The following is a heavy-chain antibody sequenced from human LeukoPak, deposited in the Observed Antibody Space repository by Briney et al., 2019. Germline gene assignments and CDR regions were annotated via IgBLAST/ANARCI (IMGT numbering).Heavy chain of an antibody. V-gene: IGHV1-8*01. Sequence: ASVKVSCKTSGYTFTTYDINWVRQATGQGLEWMGWMNPNSGNTGYAQKFQGRVTMTRDTSKSTAYMELSSLRSEDSAVKEVPGTTRQFHYYYYGMDVWGQGTTVTVSS. D-gene: IGHD2-2*01. CDR1: GYTFTTYD. CDR3: PGTTRQFHYYYYGMDV. J-gene: IGHJ6*02. CDR2: MNPNSGNT.